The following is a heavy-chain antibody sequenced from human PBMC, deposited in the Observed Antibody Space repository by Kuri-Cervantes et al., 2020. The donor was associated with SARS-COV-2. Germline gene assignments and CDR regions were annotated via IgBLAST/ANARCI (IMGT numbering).Heavy chain of an antibody. V-gene: IGHV3-23*01. CDR2: ISGSGGST. J-gene: IGHJ6*02. CDR3: ARGEQLAFPYYYGMDV. Sequence: GGSLRLSCAASGFTFSSYAMSWVRQAPGKGLEWVSAISGSGGSTYYADSVKGRFTISRDNSKNTLYLQMNSLRAEDTAVYYCARGEQLAFPYYYGMDVWGQGTTVTVSS. CDR1: GFTFSSYA. D-gene: IGHD6-13*01.